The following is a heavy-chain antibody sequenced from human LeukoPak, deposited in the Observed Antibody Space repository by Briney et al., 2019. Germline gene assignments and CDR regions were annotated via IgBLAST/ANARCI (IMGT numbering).Heavy chain of an antibody. CDR1: GFTFSSSA. D-gene: IGHD3-22*01. CDR3: ARDRNSRGSYWYFDL. J-gene: IGHJ2*01. V-gene: IGHV3-23*01. CDR2: ISGSGGST. Sequence: PGGSLRLSCAASGFTFSSSAMSWVRQVPGKGLEWVSDISGSGGSTYCADSVKGRFTISRDNSKNTLYLQLNSLRAEDTAVYYCARDRNSRGSYWYFDLWGRGTLVTVSS.